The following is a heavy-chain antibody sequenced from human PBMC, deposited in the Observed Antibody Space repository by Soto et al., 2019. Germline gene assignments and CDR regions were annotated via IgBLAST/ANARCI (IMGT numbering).Heavy chain of an antibody. J-gene: IGHJ5*02. CDR2: ISYDGSNK. CDR3: AKLIWFGDQGDPEPNWFDP. Sequence: QVQLVESGGGAVQPGRSLRLSCAASGFTFSSYGMHWVRQAPGKGLEWVAVISYDGSNKYYADSVKGRFTISRDNSKNTLYLQMNSLRAEDTAVYYCAKLIWFGDQGDPEPNWFDPWGQGTLVTVSS. D-gene: IGHD3-10*01. CDR1: GFTFSSYG. V-gene: IGHV3-30*18.